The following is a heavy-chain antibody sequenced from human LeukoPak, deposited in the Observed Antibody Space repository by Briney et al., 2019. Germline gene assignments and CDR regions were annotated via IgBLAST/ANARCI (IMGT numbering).Heavy chain of an antibody. Sequence: ASVKVSCKASGYTFTSYYMHWVRQAPGQGREWMGIINPSGGSTSYAQKFQGRVTMTRDMSTSTVYMELSSLRSEDTAVYYCARDSEQQLVGYYYYYYMDVWGKGTTVTVSS. CDR3: ARDSEQQLVGYYYYYYMDV. CDR1: GYTFTSYY. V-gene: IGHV1-46*01. D-gene: IGHD6-13*01. J-gene: IGHJ6*03. CDR2: INPSGGST.